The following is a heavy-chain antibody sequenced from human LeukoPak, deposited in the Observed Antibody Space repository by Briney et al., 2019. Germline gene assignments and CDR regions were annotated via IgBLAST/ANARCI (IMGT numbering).Heavy chain of an antibody. CDR1: GFTFSSYA. CDR2: ISGSGGST. D-gene: IGHD3-9*01. V-gene: IGHV3-23*01. CDR3: ARVHYDVLTNYFYFDY. Sequence: HPGGSLRLSCAASGFTFSSYAMSWVRQAPGKGLEWVSAISGSGGSTYYADSVKGRFTISRDNSKNTLYLQMNSLRAEDTAMYYCARVHYDVLTNYFYFDYWGQGTLVTVSS. J-gene: IGHJ4*02.